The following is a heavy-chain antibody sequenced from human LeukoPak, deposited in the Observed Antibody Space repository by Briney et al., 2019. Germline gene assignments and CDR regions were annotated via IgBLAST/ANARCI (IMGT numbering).Heavy chain of an antibody. D-gene: IGHD2-15*01. Sequence: PSETLSLTCTVSGGSISSSSYYWGWIRQPPGKGLDRIGSIYYSGSTYYNPSLKSRVTISVDTSKNQFSLKLSSVTAADTAVYYCASIYCSGGSCYSDYWGQGTLVTVSS. CDR2: IYYSGST. CDR3: ASIYCSGGSCYSDY. CDR1: GGSISSSSYY. V-gene: IGHV4-39*01. J-gene: IGHJ4*02.